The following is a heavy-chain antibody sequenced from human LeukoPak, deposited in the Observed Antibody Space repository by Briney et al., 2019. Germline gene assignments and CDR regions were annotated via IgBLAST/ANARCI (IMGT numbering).Heavy chain of an antibody. Sequence: ASVKVSCKASGYTFTGYDISWVRQATGQGLEWMGWMNPNSGNTGYAQKFQGRVTMTRNTSISTAYMELSSLRSEDTAVYYCARPYCSSTSCLDFDPWGQGTLVTVSS. V-gene: IGHV1-8*01. D-gene: IGHD2-2*01. J-gene: IGHJ5*02. CDR1: GYTFTGYD. CDR2: MNPNSGNT. CDR3: ARPYCSSTSCLDFDP.